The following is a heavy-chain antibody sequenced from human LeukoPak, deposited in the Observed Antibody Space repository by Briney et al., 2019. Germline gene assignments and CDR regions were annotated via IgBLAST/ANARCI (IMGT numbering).Heavy chain of an antibody. Sequence: GESLKISCKGSGYSFRRYWIAWVRQMPGKGLELMGIIYPGDSDTRYSPSFQGQVTISADKSITTAYPQWSSLKASDTAMYYCARLNHYDSSGYYSSEYFQYWGQGTLVTVSS. J-gene: IGHJ1*01. CDR1: GYSFRRYW. V-gene: IGHV5-51*01. D-gene: IGHD3-22*01. CDR3: ARLNHYDSSGYYSSEYFQY. CDR2: IYPGDSDT.